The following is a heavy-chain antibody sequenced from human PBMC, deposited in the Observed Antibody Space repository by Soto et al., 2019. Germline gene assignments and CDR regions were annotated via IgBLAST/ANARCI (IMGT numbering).Heavy chain of an antibody. CDR3: ARSQPTYYDFWSGYYQKT. V-gene: IGHV1-69*13. Sequence: ASVKVSCKASGYTFTDYYIHWVRQAPGQGLEWMGGIIPIFGTANYAQKFQGRVTITADESTSTAYMELSSLRSEDTAVYYCARSQPTYYDFWSGYYQKTWGQGTLVTVSS. CDR1: GYTFTDYY. J-gene: IGHJ4*02. CDR2: IIPIFGTA. D-gene: IGHD3-3*01.